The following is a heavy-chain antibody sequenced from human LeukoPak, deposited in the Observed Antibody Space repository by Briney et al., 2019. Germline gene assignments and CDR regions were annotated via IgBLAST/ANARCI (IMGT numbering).Heavy chain of an antibody. J-gene: IGHJ4*02. D-gene: IGHD5-12*01. Sequence: SVKVSCKASGYTFTSYAISWVRQAPGQGLEWMGGIIPIFGTANYAQKFQGRVTITADESTSTAYMELSSLRSEDTAVYYCARDPRNIVATGYYFDYWGQGTLVTVSS. V-gene: IGHV1-69*13. CDR1: GYTFTSYA. CDR2: IIPIFGTA. CDR3: ARDPRNIVATGYYFDY.